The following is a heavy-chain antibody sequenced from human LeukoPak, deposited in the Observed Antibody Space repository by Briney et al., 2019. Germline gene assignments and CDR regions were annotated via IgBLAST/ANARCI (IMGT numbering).Heavy chain of an antibody. CDR3: ARDKSTTVRFLQYY. CDR1: GYTFNDYY. V-gene: IGHV1-2*02. CDR2: INPNSGVT. Sequence: ASVKVSCKASGYTFNDYYMHWVRQAPGQGLEWMGWINPNSGVTKYAQKFQGRVSMTRDMSISTACMELSSLRSDDTAVYYCARDKSTTVRFLQYYWGQGTLVTVSS. J-gene: IGHJ4*02. D-gene: IGHD3-3*01.